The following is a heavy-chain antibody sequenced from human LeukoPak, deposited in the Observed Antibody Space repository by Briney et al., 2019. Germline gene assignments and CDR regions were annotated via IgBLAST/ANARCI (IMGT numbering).Heavy chain of an antibody. V-gene: IGHV4-34*01. CDR3: ARRYYYNLGSFPFDF. CDR1: GGPFSGYF. Sequence: PSETLSLTCAVSGGPFSGYFWSWIRQSSGKGLEWIGEIHNSGTTNYNPSLNSRVTISEDTSKDQFYLNLSSVTAADTAVYYCARRYYYNLGSFPFDFWGQGTLVTVSS. CDR2: IHNSGTT. D-gene: IGHD3-10*01. J-gene: IGHJ4*02.